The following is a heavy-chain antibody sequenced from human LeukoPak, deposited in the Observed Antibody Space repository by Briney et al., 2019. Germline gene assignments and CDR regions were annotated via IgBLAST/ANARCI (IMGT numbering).Heavy chain of an antibody. CDR3: ARGLSTMIVVVRPPYYFDY. V-gene: IGHV4-34*01. CDR2: INHSGST. CDR1: GGSFSGYY. J-gene: IGHJ4*02. D-gene: IGHD3-22*01. Sequence: SETLSLTCAVYGGSFSGYYWSWIRRPPGKGLEWIGEINHSGSTNYNPSLKSRVTISVDTSKNQFSLKLSSVTAADTAVYYCARGLSTMIVVVRPPYYFDYWGQGTLVTVSS.